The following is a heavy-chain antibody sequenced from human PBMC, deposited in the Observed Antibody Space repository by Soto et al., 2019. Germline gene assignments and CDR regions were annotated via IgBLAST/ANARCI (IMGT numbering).Heavy chain of an antibody. V-gene: IGHV5-51*01. CDR2: IYLGDSDT. CDR3: ARGYCTTTICDPWFDP. Sequence: GESLKISCTGSGYAFTSYLIAWVRQMPGKGLEWMGIIYLGDSDTRYSPSFQGQVTISADKSITTAYLQWSSLKASDTAMYYCARGYCTTTICDPWFDPWGQGTLVTVSS. CDR1: GYAFTSYL. D-gene: IGHD2-2*01. J-gene: IGHJ5*02.